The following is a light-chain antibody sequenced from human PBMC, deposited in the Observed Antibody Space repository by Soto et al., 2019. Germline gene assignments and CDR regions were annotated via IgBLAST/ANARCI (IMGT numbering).Light chain of an antibody. CDR3: QQYYNWPRT. CDR1: QSVSSN. Sequence: EIVITQSQAPLSVFPGERATLSCRASQSVSSNLAWYQHKPGQAPRLLTYGASTRATGIPARFSGSGSGTEFTLTISSLQPEDFAVYYCQQYYNWPRTFGQGTKVDIK. V-gene: IGKV3-15*01. J-gene: IGKJ1*01. CDR2: GAS.